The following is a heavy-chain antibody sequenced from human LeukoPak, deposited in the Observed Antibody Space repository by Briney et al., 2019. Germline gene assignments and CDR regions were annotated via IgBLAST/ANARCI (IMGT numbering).Heavy chain of an antibody. Sequence: GGSLRLSCAASGFTFSSYWIHWVRQAPGKGLEWVSYISSSGSTIYYADSVKGRFTISRDNAKNSLYLQMNSLRAEDTAVYYCARVGYSYGLDYWGQGTLVTVSS. CDR1: GFTFSSYW. CDR3: ARVGYSYGLDY. V-gene: IGHV3-48*04. CDR2: ISSSGSTI. D-gene: IGHD5-18*01. J-gene: IGHJ4*02.